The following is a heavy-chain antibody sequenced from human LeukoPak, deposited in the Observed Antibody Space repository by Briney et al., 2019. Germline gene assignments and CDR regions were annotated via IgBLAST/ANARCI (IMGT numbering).Heavy chain of an antibody. CDR3: ASPSYNFWSGYYVY. CDR2: ISSSSSII. Sequence: GGSLRLSCAASGFTFSDYYMSWIRQAPGKGLEWVSYISSSSSIIYYADSVKGRFTMSRDNAKNSLYLQMNSLRAEDTAIYYCASPSYNFWSGYYVYWGQGTLVTVSS. CDR1: GFTFSDYY. J-gene: IGHJ4*02. V-gene: IGHV3-11*04. D-gene: IGHD3-3*01.